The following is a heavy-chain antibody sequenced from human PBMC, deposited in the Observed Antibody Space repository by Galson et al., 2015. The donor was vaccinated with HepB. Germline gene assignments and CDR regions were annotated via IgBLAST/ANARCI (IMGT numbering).Heavy chain of an antibody. CDR3: ARDKARLWKVRFLEPSYGMDV. Sequence: SLRLSCAASGFTFSDYYMSWIRQAPGKGLEWVSYISSSSTYTNYADSVKGRFTISRDNAKNSLYLQMNSLRAEDTAVYYCARDKARLWKVRFLEPSYGMDVWGQGTTVTVSS. CDR2: ISSSSTYT. CDR1: GFTFSDYY. J-gene: IGHJ6*02. D-gene: IGHD3-3*01. V-gene: IGHV3-11*06.